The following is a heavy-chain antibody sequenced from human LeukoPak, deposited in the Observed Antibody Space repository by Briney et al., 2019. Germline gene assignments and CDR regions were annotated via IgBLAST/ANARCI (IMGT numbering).Heavy chain of an antibody. J-gene: IGHJ6*03. CDR2: MNPNSGNK. Sequence: VASVKVSCKASGYTFTIYDINWVRQAPGQGLECMGWMNPNSGNKGDAPQFTGRVTMTRDMSTRTVYMELSSLRSEDTAVYYYARDPRLVTAAAGTFVYYYYYMDVWGKGTTVTVSS. V-gene: IGHV1-8*01. D-gene: IGHD6-13*01. CDR1: GYTFTIYD. CDR3: ARDPRLVTAAAGTFVYYYYYMDV.